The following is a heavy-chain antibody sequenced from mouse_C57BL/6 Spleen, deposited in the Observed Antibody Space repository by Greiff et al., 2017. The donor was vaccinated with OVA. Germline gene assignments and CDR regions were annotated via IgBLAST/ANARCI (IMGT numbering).Heavy chain of an antibody. D-gene: IGHD1-1*01. J-gene: IGHJ4*01. Sequence: DVKLVESGGGLVKPGGSLKLSCAASGFTFSDYGMHWVRQAPEKGLEWVAYISSGSSTIYYADTVKGRFTISRDNAKNTLFLQMTSLRSEDTSMYYCASPYGSSFYYAMDYWGQGTSVTVSS. CDR1: GFTFSDYG. CDR2: ISSGSSTI. CDR3: ASPYGSSFYYAMDY. V-gene: IGHV5-17*01.